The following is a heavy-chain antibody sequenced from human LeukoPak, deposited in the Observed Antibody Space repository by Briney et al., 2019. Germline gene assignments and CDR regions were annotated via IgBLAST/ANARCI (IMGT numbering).Heavy chain of an antibody. D-gene: IGHD3-22*01. J-gene: IGHJ4*02. CDR1: GDFINSLDL. CDR2: MYLSGAT. Sequence: SETLSLTCTVSGDFINSLDLWSWVRQPPGKGLEWIGEMYLSGATHSNPSVKSRVTISIDKSKNQFFLNLSSVTAADTAVYYCAGLVGRYSSGLYYYYFDYWGQGTLVTVSS. CDR3: AGLVGRYSSGLYYYYFDY. V-gene: IGHV4-4*02.